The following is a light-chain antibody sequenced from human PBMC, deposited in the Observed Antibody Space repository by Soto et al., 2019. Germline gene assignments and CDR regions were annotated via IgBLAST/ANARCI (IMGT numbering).Light chain of an antibody. CDR3: QQSYSTLKWT. Sequence: DIQMTQSPSSLSASVGARVTITCRSSQSISSYLNWYQQKPGKAPKLLIYAASSLQSGVPSRFIGSGSGTDFTLTISSLQPEDFATYYCQQSYSTLKWTFGQGTKVEIK. V-gene: IGKV1-39*01. CDR1: QSISSY. J-gene: IGKJ1*01. CDR2: AAS.